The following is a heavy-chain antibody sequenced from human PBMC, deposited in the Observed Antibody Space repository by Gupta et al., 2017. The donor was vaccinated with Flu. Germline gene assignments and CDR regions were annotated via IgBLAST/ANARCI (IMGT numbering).Heavy chain of an antibody. J-gene: IGHJ3*02. V-gene: IGHV1-69*06. CDR1: GGTFTTYA. CDR2: IIPFFGQS. CDR3: ARAVPYYDTVTGYHHPAYEGSDI. D-gene: IGHD3-9*01. Sequence: QVQLVQSGAEVKKPGSSVKVSCKASGGTFTTYAIIWVRQAPGQGLEWMGGIIPFFGQSNYAQKFQGRLTITADTSTSTAYMELVGLRSGDTAMYFCARAVPYYDTVTGYHHPAYEGSDIWGQGTLVTVSS.